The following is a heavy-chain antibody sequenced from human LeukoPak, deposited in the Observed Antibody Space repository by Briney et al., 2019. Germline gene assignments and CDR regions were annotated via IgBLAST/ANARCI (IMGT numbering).Heavy chain of an antibody. CDR2: ITYSGSI. J-gene: IGHJ4*02. V-gene: IGHV4-34*01. CDR1: GGSFSGKY. CDR3: ARDLMT. Sequence: SETLSLTCAGSGGSFSGKYWTWIRQPPGKGLEWIGEITYSGSIYYNPSLKSRVTISVDTSKNQFSLKLNSVTAADTAVYYCARDLMTWGQGTLVTVSS.